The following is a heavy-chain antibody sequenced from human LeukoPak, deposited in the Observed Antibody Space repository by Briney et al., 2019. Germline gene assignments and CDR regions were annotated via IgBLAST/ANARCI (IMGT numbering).Heavy chain of an antibody. CDR2: ISSSGSTI. Sequence: PGGSLRLSCAASGFTFSSYEMNWVRQAPGKGLEWVSYISSSGSTIYYADSVKGRFTISRDNSKNTLYLQMNSLRAEDTAVYYCAKEDTAMGFDYWGQGTLVTVSS. V-gene: IGHV3-48*03. J-gene: IGHJ4*02. CDR3: AKEDTAMGFDY. CDR1: GFTFSSYE. D-gene: IGHD5-18*01.